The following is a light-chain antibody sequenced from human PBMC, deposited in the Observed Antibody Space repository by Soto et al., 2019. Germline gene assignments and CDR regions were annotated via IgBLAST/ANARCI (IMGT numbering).Light chain of an antibody. J-gene: IGKJ2*01. V-gene: IGKV2-40*01. CDR3: MQRRELPYT. CDR2: TLS. Sequence: DIVMTQPLLSLPVTPGEPASISCRSSQSLLDSHDGNTYLDWYLQKPGQSPQLLIYTLSYRASPVPERFRGSGSGTDFTLKISRVEADDVGVYYCMQRRELPYTFGQGTKLEIK. CDR1: QSLLDSHDGNTY.